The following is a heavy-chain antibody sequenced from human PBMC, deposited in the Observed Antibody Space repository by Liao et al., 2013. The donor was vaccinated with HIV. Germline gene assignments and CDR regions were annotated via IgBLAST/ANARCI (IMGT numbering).Heavy chain of an antibody. CDR3: ARGREVEMATTEWPEADY. CDR2: IHHSGST. D-gene: IGHD5-24*01. V-gene: IGHV4-34*09. J-gene: IGHJ4*02. CDR1: GGSFSDYY. Sequence: QVQLQESGPGLVKPSQTLSLTCAVYGGSFSDYYWSWIRQPPGKGLEWIGEIHHSGSTNYNPSLKSRVTISVDTSKNQFSLKLSSVTAADTAVYYCARGREVEMATTEWPEADYWGQGTLGHRLL.